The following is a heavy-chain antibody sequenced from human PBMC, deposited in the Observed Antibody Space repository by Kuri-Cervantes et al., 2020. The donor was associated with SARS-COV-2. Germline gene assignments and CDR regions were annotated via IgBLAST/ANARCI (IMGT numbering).Heavy chain of an antibody. CDR1: GYSISSGYY. Sequence: SETLSLTCAVSGYSISSGYYWGWIRQPPGKGLEWIGSIYHSGSTYYNPSLRSRVTISVDTSKNQFSLKLSSVTAADTAVYYCARAMVRGVISDYWGQGTLVTVSS. CDR2: IYHSGST. J-gene: IGHJ4*02. V-gene: IGHV4-38-2*01. D-gene: IGHD3-10*01. CDR3: ARAMVRGVISDY.